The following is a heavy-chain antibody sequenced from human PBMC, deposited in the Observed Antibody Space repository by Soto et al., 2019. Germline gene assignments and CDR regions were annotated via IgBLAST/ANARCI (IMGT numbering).Heavy chain of an antibody. CDR2: IYYSGST. V-gene: IGHV4-39*01. J-gene: IGHJ4*02. D-gene: IGHD1-1*01. CDR3: ARHDWNGVDY. Sequence: QMQLQESGPGLVKPSETLSLTCTVSGGSISRNSYYWGWIRQPPGKGLEWIGSIYYSGSTYYNPSLKSRAPLSVDTSKNQFSLKLSSVTAADPAVYYCARHDWNGVDYWGQGTLVTVSS. CDR1: GGSISRNSYY.